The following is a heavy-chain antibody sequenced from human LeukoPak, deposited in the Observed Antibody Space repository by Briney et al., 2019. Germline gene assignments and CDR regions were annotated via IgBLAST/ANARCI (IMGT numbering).Heavy chain of an antibody. V-gene: IGHV1-18*01. D-gene: IGHD2-2*01. J-gene: IGHJ4*02. Sequence: GASVKVSCKASGYTFSNFGISWVRQAPGQGLEWMGWISGNNDNPNYGQKFQGRFTVTTDSSTSTAYMELRNLRSDDTAVYYCARDGTSTDDCWGQGTLVTVSP. CDR2: ISGNNDNP. CDR3: ARDGTSTDDC. CDR1: GYTFSNFG.